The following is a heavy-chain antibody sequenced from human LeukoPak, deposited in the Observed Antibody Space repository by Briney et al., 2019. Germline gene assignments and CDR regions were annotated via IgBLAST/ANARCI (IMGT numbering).Heavy chain of an antibody. D-gene: IGHD6-13*01. CDR3: ARGANLEYSSSWSLFR. Sequence: GASVKVSCKASGGTFSSYAISWVRQAPGQGLEWMGRIIPIFGTANYAQKPQGRVTITTDESTSTAYMELSSLRSEDTAVYYCARGANLEYSSSWSLFRWGQGTLVTVSS. V-gene: IGHV1-69*05. CDR2: IIPIFGTA. CDR1: GGTFSSYA. J-gene: IGHJ4*02.